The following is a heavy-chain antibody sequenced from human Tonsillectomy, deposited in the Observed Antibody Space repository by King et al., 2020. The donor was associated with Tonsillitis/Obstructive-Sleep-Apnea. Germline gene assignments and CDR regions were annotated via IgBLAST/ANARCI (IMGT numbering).Heavy chain of an antibody. V-gene: IGHV4-59*08. D-gene: IGHD3/OR15-3a*01. Sequence: QLQESGPGLVKPSETLSLTCTVSGGSISSFYWSWIRQPPGKGLEWIGYIYDSENINYNPSLKSRVAFSVDTSQKQVSLKLNSVTAADTAVYYCARMIFGYGMDVWVQGTTVTVSS. J-gene: IGHJ6*02. CDR1: GGSISSFY. CDR3: ARMIFGYGMDV. CDR2: IYDSENI.